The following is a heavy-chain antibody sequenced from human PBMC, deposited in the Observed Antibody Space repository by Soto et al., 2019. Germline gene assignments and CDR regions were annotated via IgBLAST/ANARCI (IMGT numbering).Heavy chain of an antibody. J-gene: IGHJ4*02. CDR2: INHSGST. Sequence: PSETLSLTCAVYGGCFSGYYWSWIRQSPGKGLEWIGEINHSGSTNYNPSLKSRVTLSVDTSKNQFSLKLSSVTAADTAVYYCASSRGVVVAATGGLYYFDYWGQGTLVTVSS. V-gene: IGHV4-34*01. CDR1: GGCFSGYY. CDR3: ASSRGVVVAATGGLYYFDY. D-gene: IGHD2-15*01.